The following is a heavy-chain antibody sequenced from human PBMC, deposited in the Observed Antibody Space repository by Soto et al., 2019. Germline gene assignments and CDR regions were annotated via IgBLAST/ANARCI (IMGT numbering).Heavy chain of an antibody. D-gene: IGHD3-22*01. CDR3: TTVLESAYYDSSGYYYYFDY. CDR1: GFTFSNAW. CDR2: IKSKTDGGTT. Sequence: GGSLRLSCAASGFTFSNAWMSWVRRAPGKGLEWVGRIKSKTDGGTTDYAAPVKGRFTISRDDAKNTLYLQMNSLKSEDPAVYYCTTVLESAYYDSSGYYYYFDYGGQGTLVTVSS. V-gene: IGHV3-15*01. J-gene: IGHJ4*02.